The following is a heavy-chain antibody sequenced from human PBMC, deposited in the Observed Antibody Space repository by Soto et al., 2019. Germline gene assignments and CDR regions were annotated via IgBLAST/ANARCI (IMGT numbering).Heavy chain of an antibody. CDR3: AKDRRDGDFMHILVVDF. J-gene: IGHJ4*02. V-gene: IGHV3-30*18. CDR2: MSYDETKK. CDR1: GFSLSSYA. D-gene: IGHD2-15*01. Sequence: QVRLVESGGGVVQPGGSLRLSCATSGFSLSSYAMHWVRQAPGKGLEWVALMSYDETKKYYADSVKGRFTISRDTSKNTLCLQMNNLRVEDTAVYYCAKDRRDGDFMHILVVDFWGQGALVTVSP.